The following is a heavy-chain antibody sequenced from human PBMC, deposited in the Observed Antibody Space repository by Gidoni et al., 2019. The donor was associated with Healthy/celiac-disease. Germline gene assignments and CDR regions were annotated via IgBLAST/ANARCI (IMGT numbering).Heavy chain of an antibody. CDR2: INPNSGGT. Sequence: QVQLVQSGAEVKKPGASVTVSCKASGYTFTGYYMHWGRQAPGQGLEWMGWINPNSGGTNYAKKFQGWVNMTRDTSISTAYMELSRLRSDDTAVYYCARSKYYYYGMDVWGQGTTVTVSS. V-gene: IGHV1-2*04. J-gene: IGHJ6*02. CDR1: GYTFTGYY. CDR3: ARSKYYYYGMDV.